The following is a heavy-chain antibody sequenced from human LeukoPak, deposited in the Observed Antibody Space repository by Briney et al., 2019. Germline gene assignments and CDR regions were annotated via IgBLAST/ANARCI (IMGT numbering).Heavy chain of an antibody. CDR1: GGSISSYY. CDR2: IYYSGST. J-gene: IGHJ4*02. Sequence: PSETLSLTCTVSGGSISSYYWSWIRQPPGKGLEWIGYIYYSGSTNHNPSLKSRVTISVDTSKNQFSLKLSSVTAADTAVYYCARGAAMVGYWGQGTLVTVSS. CDR3: ARGAAMVGY. D-gene: IGHD5-18*01. V-gene: IGHV4-59*01.